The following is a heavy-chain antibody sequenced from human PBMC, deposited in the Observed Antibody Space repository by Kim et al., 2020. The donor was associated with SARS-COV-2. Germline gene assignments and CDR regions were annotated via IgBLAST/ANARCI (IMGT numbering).Heavy chain of an antibody. CDR3: ARDLRIAAAAPGAFDY. CDR2: IYCGGST. J-gene: IGHJ4*02. V-gene: IGHV3-66*02. CDR1: GFTVSSNY. D-gene: IGHD6-13*01. Sequence: GGSLRLSCAASGFTVSSNYMSWVRQAPGKGLEWVSVIYCGGSTYYADSVKGRFTISRDNSKNTMYLQMNSLRAEDTAVYYCARDLRIAAAAPGAFDYWGQGSLVTVSS.